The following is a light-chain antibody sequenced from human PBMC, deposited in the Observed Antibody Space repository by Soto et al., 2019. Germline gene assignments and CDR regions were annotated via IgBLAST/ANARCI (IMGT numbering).Light chain of an antibody. CDR1: QSVSSN. CDR2: GAS. Sequence: TVLTQSPGTLSLSPGERATLSCRASQSVSSNLAWYQQKPGQPPRLLIYGASTRATGIPARFSGSGSGTEFTLTISSLQSEDFAVYYCQQYNNWPPLTFGGGTKVDI. J-gene: IGKJ4*01. CDR3: QQYNNWPPLT. V-gene: IGKV3-15*01.